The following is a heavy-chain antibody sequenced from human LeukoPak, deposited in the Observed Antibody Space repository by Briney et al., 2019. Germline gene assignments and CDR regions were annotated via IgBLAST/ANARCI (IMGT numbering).Heavy chain of an antibody. Sequence: GSLRLSCAASGFTFSNYAMSWVRQAPGKGLEWVSAITGSGGNTYYADSVKGRFTISRDNSKNTVFLQMNSLRAEDTAVYYCAKWGDYDVLTGYYVSDYWGQGTLVTVSS. CDR3: AKWGDYDVLTGYYVSDY. D-gene: IGHD3-9*01. J-gene: IGHJ4*02. V-gene: IGHV3-23*01. CDR1: GFTFSNYA. CDR2: ITGSGGNT.